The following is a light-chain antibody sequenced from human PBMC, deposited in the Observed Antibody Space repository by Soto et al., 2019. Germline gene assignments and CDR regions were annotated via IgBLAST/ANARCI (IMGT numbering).Light chain of an antibody. V-gene: IGKV3-15*01. CDR1: ESLSTY. CDR3: QSYNDWPFT. J-gene: IGKJ2*01. Sequence: EIVMTQSPATLSVSQGERVTLSCRASESLSTYLAWYQQKPGQAPRLLIYGASTKATGIPARFSGSGSATDFTLTISSLQSEDFAVYYSQSYNDWPFTFGQGTKLEI. CDR2: GAS.